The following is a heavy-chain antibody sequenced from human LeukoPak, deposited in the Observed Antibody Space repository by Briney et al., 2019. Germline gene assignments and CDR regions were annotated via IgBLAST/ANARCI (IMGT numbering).Heavy chain of an antibody. Sequence: SQTLSLTCAVSGDSVSSNSDTWNWIRQSPSRGLEWLGRTFYRSKWFHQYAVSVKGRITINPDTSKNQFSLQLNSVTLEDTAVYYCARDGLLGNDVYDIWGQGTMVTVSS. V-gene: IGHV6-1*01. CDR1: GDSVSSNSDT. J-gene: IGHJ3*02. CDR2: TFYRSKWFH. D-gene: IGHD2-8*02. CDR3: ARDGLLGNDVYDI.